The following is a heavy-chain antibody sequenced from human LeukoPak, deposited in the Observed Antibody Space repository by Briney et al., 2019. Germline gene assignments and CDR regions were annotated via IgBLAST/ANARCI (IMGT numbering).Heavy chain of an antibody. CDR1: GFTFSSYG. V-gene: IGHV3-30*18. J-gene: IGHJ3*02. D-gene: IGHD2-2*01. CDR2: ISYDGSRK. CDR3: AKDTTYCSSTSCFSDAFDI. Sequence: TGGSLRLSCAASGFTFSSYGMHWVRQAPGKGLEWVAVISYDGSRKYYADSVKGRFTISRDNSKNTLYLQMNSLRAEDTAVYYCAKDTTYCSSTSCFSDAFDIWGQGTMVTVSS.